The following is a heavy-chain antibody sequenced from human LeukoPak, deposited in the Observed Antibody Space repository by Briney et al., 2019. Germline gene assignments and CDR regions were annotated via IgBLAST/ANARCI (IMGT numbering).Heavy chain of an antibody. Sequence: SEALSLTCTVSGGSISSSSYYWGWIRKPPGKGLEWIGSIYYSGSTYYNPSLKSRVTISVDTSKNQFSLKLSSVTAADTAVYYCARLRGGSWYYWGQGTLVTVSS. CDR2: IYYSGST. D-gene: IGHD6-13*01. CDR3: ARLRGGSWYY. V-gene: IGHV4-39*07. J-gene: IGHJ4*02. CDR1: GGSISSSSYY.